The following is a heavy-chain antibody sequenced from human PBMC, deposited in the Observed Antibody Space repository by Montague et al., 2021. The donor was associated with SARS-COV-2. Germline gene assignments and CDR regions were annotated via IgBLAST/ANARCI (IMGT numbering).Heavy chain of an antibody. J-gene: IGHJ4*02. CDR3: ARVFPSWLQFDPYFDY. V-gene: IGHV4-59*01. CDR1: GGSISSYY. CDR2: MYDGWST. D-gene: IGHD5-24*01. Sequence: SETLSLTCTVSGGSISSYYWGWVRKRPRQGPDWNGNMYDGWSTNYNPSLKSRVTISVDTSKNQFSLRLSSVTAADTAVSYCARVFPSWLQFDPYFDYWGQGTLVTVSS.